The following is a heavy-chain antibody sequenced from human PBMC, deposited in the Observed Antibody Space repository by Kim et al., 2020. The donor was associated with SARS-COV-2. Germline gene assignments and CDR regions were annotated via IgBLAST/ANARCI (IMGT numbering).Heavy chain of an antibody. CDR2: ISAYNGNT. CDR3: ARIAAAPVGYYYYGMDV. V-gene: IGHV1-18*04. D-gene: IGHD6-13*01. J-gene: IGHJ6*02. Sequence: ASVKVSCKASGYTLTSYGISWVRQAPGQGLEWMGWISAYNGNTNYAQKLQGRVTMTTDTSTSTAYMELRSLRSDDTAVYYCARIAAAPVGYYYYGMDVWGQGTTVTVSS. CDR1: GYTLTSYG.